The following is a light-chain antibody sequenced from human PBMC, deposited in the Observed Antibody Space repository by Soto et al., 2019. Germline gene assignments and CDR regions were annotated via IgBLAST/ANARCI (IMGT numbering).Light chain of an antibody. Sequence: DIQMTQSPSSLSASVGDRVTITCRASQHIDTYLNWYQCRPGRAPTLLIFAASRLPSGVPSRFRGSGSGTDFDLTIPSLQPEDLAVYYCQQSHSTPRTFGQGTNLEIK. CDR3: QQSHSTPRT. V-gene: IGKV1-39*01. CDR1: QHIDTY. J-gene: IGKJ2*01. CDR2: AAS.